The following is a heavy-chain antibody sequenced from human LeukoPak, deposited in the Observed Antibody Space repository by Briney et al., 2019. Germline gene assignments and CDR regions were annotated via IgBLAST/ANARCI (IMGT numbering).Heavy chain of an antibody. V-gene: IGHV3-23*03. Sequence: GGSLRLSCAASGFTFSNYAMSWVRQAPGKGLEWVSIINEHGNGTYYADSVKGRFTISRDQSTNTLFLQMDSLRAEDTARYYCAREKEVGFGETNGYWGQGTLVTVST. CDR3: AREKEVGFGETNGY. CDR1: GFTFSNYA. J-gene: IGHJ4*02. D-gene: IGHD1-26*01. CDR2: INEHGNGT.